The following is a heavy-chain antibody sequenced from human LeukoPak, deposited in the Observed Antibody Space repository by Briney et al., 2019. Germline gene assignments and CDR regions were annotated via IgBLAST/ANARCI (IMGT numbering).Heavy chain of an antibody. CDR2: ISSSSSYI. D-gene: IGHD3-10*01. Sequence: GGSQRLSCAASGFTFSSYSMNWVRQAPGKGLEWVSSISSSSSYIYYADSVKGRFTISRDNAKNSLYLQMNSLRAEDTAVYYCARDRALWFGELAYYYYYYYMDVWGKGTTVTVSS. CDR1: GFTFSSYS. CDR3: ARDRALWFGELAYYYYYYYMDV. J-gene: IGHJ6*03. V-gene: IGHV3-21*01.